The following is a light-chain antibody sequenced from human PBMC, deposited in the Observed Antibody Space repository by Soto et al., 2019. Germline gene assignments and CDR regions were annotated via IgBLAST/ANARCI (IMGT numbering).Light chain of an antibody. J-gene: IGLJ3*02. CDR1: SGHSSYI. Sequence: QLVLTQSSSASASLGSSVKLTCTLSSGHSSYIIAWHQQQPGKAPRYLMKLEGSGSYNEGSGVPDRFSGSSSGADRYLTISNLQFEDEADYFCETWDSYTRVFGGGTKLTVL. CDR3: ETWDSYTRV. CDR2: LEGSGSY. V-gene: IGLV4-60*02.